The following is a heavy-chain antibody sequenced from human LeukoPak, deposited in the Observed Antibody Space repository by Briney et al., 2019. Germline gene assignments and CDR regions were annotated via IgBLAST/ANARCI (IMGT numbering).Heavy chain of an antibody. CDR3: ARITVTTDYYYYYGMDV. CDR2: ISSSSSTI. Sequence: GGSLRLSCAASGFTFSSYSMNWVRQAPGKGLEWVSYISSSSSTIYYTDSVKGRFTISRDNAKNSLYLQMNSLRDEDTAVYYCARITVTTDYYYYYGMDVWGQGTTVTVSS. J-gene: IGHJ6*02. CDR1: GFTFSSYS. V-gene: IGHV3-48*02. D-gene: IGHD4-17*01.